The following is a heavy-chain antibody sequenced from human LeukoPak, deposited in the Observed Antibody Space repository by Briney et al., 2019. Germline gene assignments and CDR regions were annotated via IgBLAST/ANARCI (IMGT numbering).Heavy chain of an antibody. V-gene: IGHV3-23*01. J-gene: IGHJ4*02. Sequence: GGSLRLSCAASGFTFSSFVMSWVRQAPGKGLEWVSAISGSGGSTFYADSVKGRSTISRDNSKNTLYLQMNILRAEDTAVYYCARDQAPGQYWGQGTLVTVSS. CDR1: GFTFSSFV. CDR2: ISGSGGST. CDR3: ARDQAPGQY.